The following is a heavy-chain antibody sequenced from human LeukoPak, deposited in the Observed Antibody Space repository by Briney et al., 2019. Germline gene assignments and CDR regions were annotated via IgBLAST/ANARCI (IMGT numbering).Heavy chain of an antibody. CDR3: ARRGREQQLDLYYYYYYMDV. J-gene: IGHJ6*03. D-gene: IGHD6-13*01. CDR1: GGSISSGSYY. V-gene: IGHV4-61*02. Sequence: SETLSLTCTVSGGSISSGSYYWSWIRQPAGKGLEWIGRIYTSGSTNYNPSLKSRVTISVDTSKNQFSLKLSSVTAADTAVYYCARRGREQQLDLYYYYYYMDVWGKGTTVTVSS. CDR2: IYTSGST.